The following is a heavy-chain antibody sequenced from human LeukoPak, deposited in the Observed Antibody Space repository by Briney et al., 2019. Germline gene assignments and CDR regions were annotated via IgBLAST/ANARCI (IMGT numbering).Heavy chain of an antibody. J-gene: IGHJ4*02. D-gene: IGHD7-27*01. V-gene: IGHV1-24*01. CDR3: TITGADFDY. Sequence: ASVKVSCKVSGYTPTGLSMHWVRQAPGKGLEWMGGFDPEDGETIYTQNFQGRVTMTEDTSTDTGYMELSSLRSEDTAVYYCTITGADFDYWGQGTLVTVSS. CDR2: FDPEDGET. CDR1: GYTPTGLS.